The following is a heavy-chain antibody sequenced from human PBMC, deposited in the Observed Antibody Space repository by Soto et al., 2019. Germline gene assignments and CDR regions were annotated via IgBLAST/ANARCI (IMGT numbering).Heavy chain of an antibody. J-gene: IGHJ4*02. D-gene: IGHD6-19*01. Sequence: QVQLVQSGPEVKKPGASVKVSCKASGYTFTNYGFNWVRQAPGQGLEWMGWISAYNGHTKYSQIFQARVIMTTDTSTSTAYMELRSLTSDDTAVYYCAREVAGINPLGYWGQGILVTVSS. CDR2: ISAYNGHT. CDR1: GYTFTNYG. V-gene: IGHV1-18*01. CDR3: AREVAGINPLGY.